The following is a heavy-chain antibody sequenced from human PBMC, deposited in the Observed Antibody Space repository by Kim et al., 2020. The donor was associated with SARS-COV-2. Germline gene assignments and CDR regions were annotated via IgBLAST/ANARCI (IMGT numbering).Heavy chain of an antibody. CDR1: GFTLRTYA. V-gene: IGHV3-23*03. Sequence: GGSLRLSCAASGFTLRTYAMSWVRQAPGKGLEWVSGLDYEGLDRTYYIESVRGRFTISRDNSKNTLYLDMDSLRAEDTALYTCVKVKPSRTWAFDVWGQGTMVTVSS. J-gene: IGHJ3*01. CDR3: VKVKPSRTWAFDV. CDR2: LDYEGLDRT.